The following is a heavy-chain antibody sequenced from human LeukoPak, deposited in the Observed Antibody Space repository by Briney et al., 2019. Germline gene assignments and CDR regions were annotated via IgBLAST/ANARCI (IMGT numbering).Heavy chain of an antibody. CDR3: ARDHRTSGYYYDY. D-gene: IGHD3-22*01. J-gene: IGHJ4*02. CDR1: GGSISSSSYY. V-gene: IGHV4-39*07. Sequence: SETLSLTCTVSGGSISSSSYYWGWIRQPPGKGLEWIGSIYYSGSTYYNPSLKSRVTISVDTSKNQFSLKLSSVTAADTAVYYCARDHRTSGYYYDYWGQGTLVTVSS. CDR2: IYYSGST.